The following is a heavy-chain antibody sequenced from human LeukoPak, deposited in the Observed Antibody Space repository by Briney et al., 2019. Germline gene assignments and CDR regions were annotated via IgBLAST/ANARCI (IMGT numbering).Heavy chain of an antibody. V-gene: IGHV3-15*01. J-gene: IGHJ4*02. Sequence: GGSLRLSCAASGFTFCNAWMSWVRQAPGKGLEWVGRIKSKTDGGTTDYAAPVKGRFTISRDDSKNTLYLQMNSLKTEDTAVYYCAKESIAVAGYYFDYWGQGTLVTVSS. D-gene: IGHD6-19*01. CDR2: IKSKTDGGTT. CDR3: AKESIAVAGYYFDY. CDR1: GFTFCNAW.